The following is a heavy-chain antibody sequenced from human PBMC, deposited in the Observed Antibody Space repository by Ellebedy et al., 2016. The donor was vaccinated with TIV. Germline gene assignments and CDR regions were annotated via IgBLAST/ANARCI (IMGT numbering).Heavy chain of an antibody. V-gene: IGHV3-30-3*01. CDR3: ARELRYSGYDLTFYYYYYRDV. D-gene: IGHD5-12*01. CDR1: GFTFSSYA. J-gene: IGHJ6*03. Sequence: GESLKISCAASGFTFSSYAMHWVRQAPGKGLEWVAVISYDGSNKYYADSVKGRFTISRDNSKNTLYLQMNSLRAEDTAVYYCARELRYSGYDLTFYYYYYRDVWGKGTTVTVSS. CDR2: ISYDGSNK.